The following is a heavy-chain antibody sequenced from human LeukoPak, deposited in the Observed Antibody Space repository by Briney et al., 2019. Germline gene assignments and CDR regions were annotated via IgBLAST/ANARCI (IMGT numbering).Heavy chain of an antibody. CDR2: INPSGGST. V-gene: IGHV1-46*01. J-gene: IGHJ5*02. CDR1: GYTFTSYY. CDR3: ARSDPLTQVTGIMVVAAPQENWFDP. D-gene: IGHD2-15*01. Sequence: ASVKVSCKASGYTFTSYYMHWVRQAPGQGLEWMGIINPSGGSTSYAQKFQDRVSITRDTSASTAYMELNSLRSEDTAVYYCARSDPLTQVTGIMVVAAPQENWFDPWGQGTLVIVSS.